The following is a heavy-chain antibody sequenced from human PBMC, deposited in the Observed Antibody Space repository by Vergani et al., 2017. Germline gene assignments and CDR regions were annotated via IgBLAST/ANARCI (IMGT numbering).Heavy chain of an antibody. Sequence: QITLKESGPTLVKPTQTLTLTCTFSGFSLNTRGVSVAWIRPPPGKALVWLALIYWNDDQHYSPSLNNRVTITKDTSKNQVVLTMTNMDYVDTGTYYCGYRKTECGTTGCFYPFYYYDYMDVWGKGTTVTVSS. J-gene: IGHJ6*03. CDR2: IYWNDDQ. D-gene: IGHD1-7*01. CDR1: GFSLNTRGVS. CDR3: GYRKTECGTTGCFYPFYYYDYMDV. V-gene: IGHV2-5*04.